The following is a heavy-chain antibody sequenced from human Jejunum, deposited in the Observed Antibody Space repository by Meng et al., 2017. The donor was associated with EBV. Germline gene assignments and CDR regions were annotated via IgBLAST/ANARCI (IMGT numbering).Heavy chain of an antibody. D-gene: IGHD3-3*01. CDR3: ARYGSGYFPALWY. J-gene: IGHJ4*02. Sequence: GQLQASGPGFVKPSGPLSLTCAVSGDSISSSNWWSWVRQPPGKGLEWIGEIYHSGSTNYNPSLKSRVTISVDKSKNQFSLKLSSVTAADTAVYYCARYGSGYFPALWYWGQGTLVTVSS. CDR1: GDSISSSNW. CDR2: IYHSGST. V-gene: IGHV4-4*02.